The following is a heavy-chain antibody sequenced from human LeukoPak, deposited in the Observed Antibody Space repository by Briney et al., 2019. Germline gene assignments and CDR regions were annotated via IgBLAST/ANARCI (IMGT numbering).Heavy chain of an antibody. CDR3: AELGITMIGGV. J-gene: IGHJ6*04. CDR2: IRYEGSNK. CDR1: GFTFSSYG. D-gene: IGHD3-10*02. V-gene: IGHV3-30*02. Sequence: GGSLRLSCAASGFTFSSYGMHWVRQAPGKGLGWVAFIRYEGSNKYYADSVKGRFTISRDNSKNTLYLQMTSLRAEDTAVYYCAELGITMIGGVWGKGTTVTIPS.